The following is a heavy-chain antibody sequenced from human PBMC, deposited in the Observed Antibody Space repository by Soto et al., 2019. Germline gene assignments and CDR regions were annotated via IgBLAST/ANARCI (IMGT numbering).Heavy chain of an antibody. CDR3: ARGIRRGRVGNWFNP. CDR2: IYYSGST. D-gene: IGHD3-10*01. CDR1: GGSISSGGYY. Sequence: SETLSLTCTVSGGSISSGGYYWSWIRQHPGKGLEWIGYIYYSGSTYYNPSLKSRVTVSVDTSKKQFSLKLTSVTAADTAVYYCARGIRRGRVGNWFNPWGQGTLVTVSS. J-gene: IGHJ5*02. V-gene: IGHV4-31*03.